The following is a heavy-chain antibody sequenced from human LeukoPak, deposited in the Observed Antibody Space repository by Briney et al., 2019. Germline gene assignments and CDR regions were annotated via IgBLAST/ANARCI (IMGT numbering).Heavy chain of an antibody. V-gene: IGHV4-59*01. CDR2: IHYSGST. D-gene: IGHD4-11*01. J-gene: IGHJ6*03. CDR3: ARASVTYYYYYYMDV. CDR1: GGSISSYY. Sequence: SETLSLTCTVSGGSISSYYWSWIRQPPGKGLEWIGYIHYSGSTNYNPSLKSRVTISVDTSKNQFSLRLSSVTAADTAVYYCARASVTYYYYYYMDVWGKGTTVTVSS.